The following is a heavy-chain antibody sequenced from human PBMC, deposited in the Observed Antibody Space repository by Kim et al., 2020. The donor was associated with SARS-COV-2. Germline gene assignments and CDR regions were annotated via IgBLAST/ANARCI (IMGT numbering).Heavy chain of an antibody. J-gene: IGHJ4*02. D-gene: IGHD6-19*01. Sequence: NTKFAQKFEGRVTITRDTSASTAYMVRTSLRSEDTAIYYCARGSGWAFDYWGQGTLVTVAS. CDR3: ARGSGWAFDY. V-gene: IGHV1-3*01. CDR2: NT.